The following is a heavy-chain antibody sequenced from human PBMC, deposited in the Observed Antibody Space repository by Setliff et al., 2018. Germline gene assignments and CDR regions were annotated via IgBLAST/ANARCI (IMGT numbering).Heavy chain of an antibody. Sequence: GESLKISCKGSGYSFPDYWIAWVRQMPGKGLECMGTIYPGDSDTRYSPSFQGQVTISVDNSISTAYLQWSNLKASDTAMYYCARHQSSATVTPFDYWGQGTLVTVSS. D-gene: IGHD4-17*01. CDR1: GYSFPDYW. V-gene: IGHV5-51*01. J-gene: IGHJ4*02. CDR2: IYPGDSDT. CDR3: ARHQSSATVTPFDY.